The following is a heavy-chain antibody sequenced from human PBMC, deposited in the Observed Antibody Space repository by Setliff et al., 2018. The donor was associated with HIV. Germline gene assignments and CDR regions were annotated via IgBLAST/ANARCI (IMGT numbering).Heavy chain of an antibody. V-gene: IGHV4-34*01. D-gene: IGHD5-12*01. CDR2: INQSGGI. CDR1: GESFSGYY. J-gene: IGHJ3*02. Sequence: TCAVSGESFSGYYWSWIRQPPGKGLEWIGEINQSGGINYNPSLKSRVTISIDTFKNQFSMKLYSVTAADTAVYYCATASGYDLFMGAFDIWGQGTMVTVS. CDR3: ATASGYDLFMGAFDI.